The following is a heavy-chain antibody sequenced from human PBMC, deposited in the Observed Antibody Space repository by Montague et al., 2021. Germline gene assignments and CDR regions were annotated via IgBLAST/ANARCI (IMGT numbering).Heavy chain of an antibody. D-gene: IGHD1-26*01. Sequence: SLRLSCAASGFTFSSYAMSWVRQGPGKGLEWVSAISGSGGSKYYADSVKGRFSISRDNSKNTLYLQMNSLRAEDTAVYYCAKEASGSYAEEWGHGTLVIVSS. J-gene: IGHJ4*03. V-gene: IGHV3-23*01. CDR3: AKEASGSYAEE. CDR2: ISGSGGSK. CDR1: GFTFSSYA.